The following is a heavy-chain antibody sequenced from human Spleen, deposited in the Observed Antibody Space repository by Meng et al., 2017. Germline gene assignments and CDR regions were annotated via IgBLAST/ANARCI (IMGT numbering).Heavy chain of an antibody. Sequence: GESLKISCAASGFTFSSYNMHWVRQTPGEGLVWVSRINTDASITTYADSVKGRFTITRDNAKNTLYLQMNSLRAEDTAVYYCARGGGEGYYYNGMDVWGQGTTVTVSS. J-gene: IGHJ6*02. D-gene: IGHD3-10*01. CDR3: ARGGGEGYYYNGMDV. CDR2: INTDASIT. CDR1: GFTFSSYN. V-gene: IGHV3-74*01.